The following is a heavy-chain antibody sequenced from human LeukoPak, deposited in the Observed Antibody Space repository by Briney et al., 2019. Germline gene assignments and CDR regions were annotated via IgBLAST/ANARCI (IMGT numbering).Heavy chain of an antibody. CDR1: GYTFSGYF. J-gene: IGHJ6*03. CDR3: ARDPRLNSDNSGFYNYYMDV. Sequence: ASVKVSCKASGYTFSGYFMHWVRQAPGQGPEWMGWINPNTGGTHYAEKFQDRVTMTRDTSISTVYMELSRLRSDDTAVYSCARDPRLNSDNSGFYNYYMDVWGKGTTVTVSS. D-gene: IGHD3-22*01. V-gene: IGHV1-2*02. CDR2: INPNTGGT.